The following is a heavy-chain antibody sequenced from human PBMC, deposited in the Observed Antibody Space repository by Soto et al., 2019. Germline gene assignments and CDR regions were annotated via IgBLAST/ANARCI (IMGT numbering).Heavy chain of an antibody. CDR2: INPSGGST. V-gene: IGHV1-46*01. CDR1: GYTFTSYY. Sequence: QVQLVQSGAEVKKPGASVKVSCKASGYTFTSYYMHWVRQAPGQGLEWMGIINPSGGSTSYAQKFQGRVTMTRDRSTSTVYMELSSVRSEDTAVYYCARSVAAADDYYYYYYGMDVWGQGTTVTVSS. CDR3: ARSVAAADDYYYYYYGMDV. J-gene: IGHJ6*02. D-gene: IGHD6-13*01.